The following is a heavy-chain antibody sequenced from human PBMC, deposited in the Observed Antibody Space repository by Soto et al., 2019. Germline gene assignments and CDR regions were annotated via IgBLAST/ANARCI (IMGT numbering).Heavy chain of an antibody. Sequence: LRLSCAASGFTFSSYWMSWVRQAPGKGLEWVANIKQDGSEKYYVDSVKGRFTISRDNAKNSLYLQMNSLRAEDTAVYYCARGTYYDFWSGYLVYYYYGTDVWGQGTTVTVSS. D-gene: IGHD3-3*01. J-gene: IGHJ6*02. CDR3: ARGTYYDFWSGYLVYYYYGTDV. CDR2: IKQDGSEK. CDR1: GFTFSSYW. V-gene: IGHV3-7*01.